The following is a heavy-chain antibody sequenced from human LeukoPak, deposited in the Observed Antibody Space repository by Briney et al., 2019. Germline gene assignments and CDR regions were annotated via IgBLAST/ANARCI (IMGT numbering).Heavy chain of an antibody. CDR3: ARGRITMVRGVYYYYYYMDV. CDR2: IYPSGST. V-gene: IGHV4-4*07. CDR1: GDSISGYY. J-gene: IGHJ6*03. D-gene: IGHD3-10*01. Sequence: SETLSLTCTVSGDSISGYYWSWIRQPAGKGLEWIGRIYPSGSTNYNPSLKSRVTISVDTSKNQFSLKLSSVTAADTAVYYCARGRITMVRGVYYYYYYMDVWGKGTTVTVSS.